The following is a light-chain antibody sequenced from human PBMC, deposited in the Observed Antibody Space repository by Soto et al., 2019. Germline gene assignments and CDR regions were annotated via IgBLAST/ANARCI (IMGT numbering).Light chain of an antibody. CDR3: QSYDSSLSGYV. V-gene: IGLV1-40*01. Sequence: QSVLTQPPSVSGAPGRRVTISCTGSSSNIGAAYDVNWHQQLPGTAPKLLIYGYNDRPSGVPDRFSGSKSGTSASQAITGLQAEDEADYYCQSYDSSLSGYVFGTGTKLTVL. CDR1: SSNIGAAYD. J-gene: IGLJ1*01. CDR2: GYN.